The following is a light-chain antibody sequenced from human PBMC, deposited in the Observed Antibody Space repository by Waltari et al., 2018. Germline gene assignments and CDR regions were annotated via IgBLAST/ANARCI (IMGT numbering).Light chain of an antibody. V-gene: IGLV1-47*01. Sequence: QSVLTQPPSASGTPGQRVTISCSGSSSNIGSNYVYWYQQLPGTAPKLLIYRNNQRPSGGPDRFAGSKYGTSASLAISGLRSEDKADYYCAAWDDSLSGLFGGGTKLTVL. J-gene: IGLJ3*02. CDR1: SSNIGSNY. CDR2: RNN. CDR3: AAWDDSLSGL.